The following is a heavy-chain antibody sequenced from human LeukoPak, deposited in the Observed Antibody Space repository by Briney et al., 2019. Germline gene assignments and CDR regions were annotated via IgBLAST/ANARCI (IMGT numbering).Heavy chain of an antibody. CDR1: GGSISSYY. J-gene: IGHJ5*02. CDR2: IYTSGST. CDR3: AREVVVVAGTQGLNWFDP. D-gene: IGHD2-15*01. V-gene: IGHV4-4*07. Sequence: AESLSLTCTVAGGSISSYYWRWIRQPAGKVLEWIGRIYTSGSTNYNPSLKSRVTMSVDTSKNQFSLKLSSVTAADTAVYYCAREVVVVAGTQGLNWFDPWGQGTLVTVSS.